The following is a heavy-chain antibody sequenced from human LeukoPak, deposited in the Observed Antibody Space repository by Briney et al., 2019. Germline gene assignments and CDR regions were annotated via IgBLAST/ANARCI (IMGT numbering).Heavy chain of an antibody. CDR2: ISYDGKYE. V-gene: IGHV3-30*18. CDR1: GFTFSNYG. Sequence: GRSLRLSCAASGFTFSNYGMHWVRQAPGRGLEWVAVISYDGKYEYYADSVKGRFSISRDNSKNTLYVQMSRLRAEDKAGYCRAKGDSGSYFYFVIDYWGQGTPVTVSS. D-gene: IGHD1-26*01. CDR3: AKGDSGSYFYFVIDY. J-gene: IGHJ4*02.